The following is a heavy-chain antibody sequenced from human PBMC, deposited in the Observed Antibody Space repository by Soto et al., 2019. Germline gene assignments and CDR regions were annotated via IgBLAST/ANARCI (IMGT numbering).Heavy chain of an antibody. J-gene: IGHJ4*02. CDR1: GFTFSSYA. D-gene: IGHD3-22*01. CDR2: IRSKANSYAT. CDR3: TRTYYYDSSGYYYFDY. V-gene: IGHV3-73*01. Sequence: GGSLRLSCAASGFTFSSYAMHWVRQASGKGLEWVGRIRSKANSYATAYAASVKGRFTISRDDSKNTAYLQMNSLKTEDTAVYYCTRTYYYDSSGYYYFDYWGQGTLVTVSS.